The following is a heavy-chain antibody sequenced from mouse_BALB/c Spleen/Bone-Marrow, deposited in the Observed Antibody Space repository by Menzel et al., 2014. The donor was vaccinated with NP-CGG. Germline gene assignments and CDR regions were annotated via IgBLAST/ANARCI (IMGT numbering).Heavy chain of an antibody. J-gene: IGHJ2*01. CDR1: GFTFSSYG. V-gene: IGHV5-6*01. Sequence: EVQLQQSGGDLVKPGGSLKLSCAASGFTFSSYGMSWVRQTPDKRLEWVATTSSGGSYTYYPDSVKGRFTISRDNAKNNLYLQMSSLKSEDTAMYYCARDGLDYWGQGTTLTVSS. CDR2: TSSGGSYT. D-gene: IGHD3-1*01. CDR3: ARDGLDY.